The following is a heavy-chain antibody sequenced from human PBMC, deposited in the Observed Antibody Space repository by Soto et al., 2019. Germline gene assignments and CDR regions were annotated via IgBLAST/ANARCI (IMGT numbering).Heavy chain of an antibody. CDR2: ISYDGSNK. J-gene: IGHJ4*02. D-gene: IGHD1-26*01. CDR1: GFTFSSYA. Sequence: ESGGGVVQPGRSLRLSCAASGFTFSSYAMHWVRQAPVKGLEWVAVISYDGSNKYYADSVKGRFTISRDNSKNTLYLQMNSLRAEDTAVYYCASDGGRLLSGSLYFDYWGQGTLVTVSS. CDR3: ASDGGRLLSGSLYFDY. V-gene: IGHV3-30-3*01.